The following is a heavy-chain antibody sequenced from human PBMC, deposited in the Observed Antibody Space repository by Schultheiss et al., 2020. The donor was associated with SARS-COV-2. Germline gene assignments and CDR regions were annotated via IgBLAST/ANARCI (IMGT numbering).Heavy chain of an antibody. D-gene: IGHD3-10*01. CDR3: ARDGWVMVRGVTTKYFDY. Sequence: ASVKVSCKASGYTFTSYAMHWVRQAPGQRLEWMGWINAGNGNTKYSQKFQGRVTITRDTSASTAYMELSSLRSEDTAVYYCARDGWVMVRGVTTKYFDYWGQGTLVTVSS. V-gene: IGHV1-3*01. CDR2: INAGNGNT. J-gene: IGHJ4*02. CDR1: GYTFTSYA.